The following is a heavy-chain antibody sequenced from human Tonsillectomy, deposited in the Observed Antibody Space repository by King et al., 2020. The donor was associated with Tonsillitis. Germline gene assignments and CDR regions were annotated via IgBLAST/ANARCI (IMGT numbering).Heavy chain of an antibody. D-gene: IGHD5-18*01. Sequence: VQLVESGGGLVQPGRSLRLSCAASGFSLDDYAIHWVRQAPGKGLEWVSGIRWESGRIGYADSVKGRFTISRDNAKNSLYVQMNSLRVEDTALYYCAKGVGYSYGYFDSWDQGTLVTVSS. CDR2: IRWESGRI. V-gene: IGHV3-9*01. CDR3: AKGVGYSYGYFDS. J-gene: IGHJ4*02. CDR1: GFSLDDYA.